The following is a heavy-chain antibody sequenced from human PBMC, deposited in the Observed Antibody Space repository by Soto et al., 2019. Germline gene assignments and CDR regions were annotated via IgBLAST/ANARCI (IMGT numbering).Heavy chain of an antibody. D-gene: IGHD6-6*01. CDR2: ISAYNGNT. V-gene: IGHV1-18*01. Sequence: ASVKVSCKESGYTFTSYRISWVRQAPGQGLEWMGWISAYNGNTNYAQKLQGRVTMTTDTSTSTAYMELRSLTSDATAVYYCARDRKQLANYYYYGMDVWGQGTTVTVSS. J-gene: IGHJ6*02. CDR3: ARDRKQLANYYYYGMDV. CDR1: GYTFTSYR.